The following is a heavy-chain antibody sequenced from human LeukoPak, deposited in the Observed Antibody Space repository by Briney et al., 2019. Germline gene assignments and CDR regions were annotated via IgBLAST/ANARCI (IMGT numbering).Heavy chain of an antibody. CDR3: ARALNCSSTSCSGWEGYYYYYYGMDV. J-gene: IGHJ6*02. CDR1: GGTFSSYA. Sequence: ASVKVSCKASGGTFSSYAISWVRQAPGQGLEWMGGIIPIFGTANYAQKFQGRVTITADESTSTAYMELSSLRSEDTAVYYWARALNCSSTSCSGWEGYYYYYYGMDVWGQGTTVTVSS. V-gene: IGHV1-69*13. CDR2: IIPIFGTA. D-gene: IGHD2-2*01.